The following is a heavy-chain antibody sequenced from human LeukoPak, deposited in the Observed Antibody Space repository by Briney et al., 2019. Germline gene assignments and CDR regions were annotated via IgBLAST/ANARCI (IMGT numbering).Heavy chain of an antibody. CDR1: GGSISSCF. D-gene: IGHD3-9*01. CDR3: ARLAPGNYDILTGDPKVVFDY. Sequence: SETLSLTCTVSGGSISSCFWSWIRQPPGKGLEWIGYVHSSGSTKYNPSLKSRLIISVDMSKNQFSLKLRSVSVADTAVYYCARLAPGNYDILTGDPKVVFDYWGQGALVTVSS. J-gene: IGHJ4*02. V-gene: IGHV4-59*01. CDR2: VHSSGST.